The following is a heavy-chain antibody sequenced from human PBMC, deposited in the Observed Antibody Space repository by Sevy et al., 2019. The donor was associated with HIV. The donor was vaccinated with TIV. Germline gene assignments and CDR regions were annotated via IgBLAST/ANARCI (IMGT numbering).Heavy chain of an antibody. CDR3: LVPRARSWYEGTGGYFDF. Sequence: SETLSLTCTVSGGSISSSSYYWGWIRQPPGKGLEWIGSFYSTGSTSYNPSLRSRVTVSADTSKNQFSLKLASVSAADTAVYYCLVPRARSWYEGTGGYFDFWGRGTLVTVSS. CDR2: FYSTGST. CDR1: GGSISSSSYY. D-gene: IGHD6-13*01. J-gene: IGHJ2*01. V-gene: IGHV4-39*01.